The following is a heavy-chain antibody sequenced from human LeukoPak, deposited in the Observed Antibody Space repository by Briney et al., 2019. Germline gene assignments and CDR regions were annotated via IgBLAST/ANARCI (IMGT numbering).Heavy chain of an antibody. CDR3: AKDRIVISFGDVSKH. D-gene: IGHD3-10*01. CDR1: GFIFSGYG. J-gene: IGHJ1*01. V-gene: IGHV3-30*18. CDR2: ISQDEITK. Sequence: GGSLRLSCAASGFIFSGYGMHWVRQAPGKGLEWVALISQDEITKHYADSVKGRFTISRDNSKNTLYLQMNNLRVEDTAVYYCAKDRIVISFGDVSKHWGQGTLVTVSS.